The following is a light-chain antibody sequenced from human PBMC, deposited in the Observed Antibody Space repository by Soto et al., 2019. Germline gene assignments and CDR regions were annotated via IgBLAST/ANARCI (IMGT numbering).Light chain of an antibody. Sequence: EIVMTQSPGTLSVSPGERATLSCRASQSVSSSYLAWYQQKPGQAPRLLIYDASSRATGIPDRFGGSGSGTDFTLTISRLEPEDFAMYYCQQYGGSPQTFGRGTKVDI. V-gene: IGKV3-20*01. CDR3: QQYGGSPQT. J-gene: IGKJ1*01. CDR1: QSVSSSY. CDR2: DAS.